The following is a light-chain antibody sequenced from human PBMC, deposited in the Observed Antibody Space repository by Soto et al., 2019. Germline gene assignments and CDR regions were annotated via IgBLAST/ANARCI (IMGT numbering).Light chain of an antibody. J-gene: IGKJ1*01. Sequence: EIVLTQSPGTLSLSPGERATLSCRASQSVSNNYLAWYQQKPGXAPXVLIYGASNRATGIPDRFSGSGSGTEFTLTISRLEPEDFAVYYCQQYGSSGTFGQGTKVDIK. V-gene: IGKV3-20*01. CDR1: QSVSNNY. CDR2: GAS. CDR3: QQYGSSGT.